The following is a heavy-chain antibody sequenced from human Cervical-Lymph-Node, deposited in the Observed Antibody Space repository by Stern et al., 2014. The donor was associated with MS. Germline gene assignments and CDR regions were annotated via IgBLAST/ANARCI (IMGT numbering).Heavy chain of an antibody. CDR2: ISADSGNT. D-gene: IGHD2-8*01. V-gene: IGHV1-18*01. J-gene: IGHJ4*02. Sequence: VQLVESGTEVKKPGASVLDSCKASGYTFTTYGITWVRQAPGQGLEWMGWISADSGNTKYAQKFQDRVTMTRDTTTGTAYMEVRSLRSEDTAVYYCARDKMHAFDYWGQGTQVTVPS. CDR3: ARDKMHAFDY. CDR1: GYTFTTYG.